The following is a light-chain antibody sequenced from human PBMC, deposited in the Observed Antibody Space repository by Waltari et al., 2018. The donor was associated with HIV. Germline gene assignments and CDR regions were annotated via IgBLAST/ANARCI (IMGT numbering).Light chain of an antibody. Sequence: DIVMTQSPDSLAVSLGERATINCKSSPSVLYSSNNRNHLAWYQQKPGQPPRLLIYWASTRESGVPDRFSGSGSGTDFTLTISSLQAEDVAVYYCQQYYSSPWNFGPGTKVDIK. J-gene: IGKJ3*01. CDR1: PSVLYSSNNRNH. V-gene: IGKV4-1*01. CDR3: QQYYSSPWN. CDR2: WAS.